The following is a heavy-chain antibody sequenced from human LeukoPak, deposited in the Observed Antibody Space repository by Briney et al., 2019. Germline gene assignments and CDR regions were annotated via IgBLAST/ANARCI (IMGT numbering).Heavy chain of an antibody. J-gene: IGHJ4*02. V-gene: IGHV1-69*04. D-gene: IGHD1-26*01. CDR1: GGTFSSYA. CDR3: ARCLVRAAYFDY. Sequence: SVKVSCKASGGTFSSYAISWVRQAPGQGLEWMGRIIPILGIANYAQKFQGRVTITADKSTSTAYMELSSLRSEDTAVYYCARCLVRAAYFDYWGQGTLVTVSS. CDR2: IIPILGIA.